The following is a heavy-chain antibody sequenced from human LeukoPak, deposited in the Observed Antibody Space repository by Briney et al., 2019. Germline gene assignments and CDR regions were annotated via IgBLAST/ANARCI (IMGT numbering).Heavy chain of an antibody. CDR1: GGSISSGVYY. V-gene: IGHV4-30-4*08. J-gene: IGHJ4*02. Sequence: SQTLSLTCTVSGGSISSGVYYWSWIRQPPGKGLEWIGYIYYSGSTYYNPSLKSRVTISVDTSKNQFSLKLSSVTAADTAVYYCARSSTYCSSTSCYGGSWDYWGQGTLVTVSS. D-gene: IGHD2-2*01. CDR3: ARSSTYCSSTSCYGGSWDY. CDR2: IYYSGST.